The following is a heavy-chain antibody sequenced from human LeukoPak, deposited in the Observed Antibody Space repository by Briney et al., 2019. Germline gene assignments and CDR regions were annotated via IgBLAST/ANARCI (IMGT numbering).Heavy chain of an antibody. CDR2: IRYDGSNK. D-gene: IGHD2-2*01. V-gene: IGHV3-30*02. Sequence: PGGSLRLSCAASGFTFSTYGMHWVRQAPGKGLEWVAFIRYDGSNKYYADSVKGQFTISRDNSKSTLYLQMNSLRAEDTAVYYCARYHCSSTSCYSEVSFDYWGQGTLVTVSS. CDR3: ARYHCSSTSCYSEVSFDY. J-gene: IGHJ4*02. CDR1: GFTFSTYG.